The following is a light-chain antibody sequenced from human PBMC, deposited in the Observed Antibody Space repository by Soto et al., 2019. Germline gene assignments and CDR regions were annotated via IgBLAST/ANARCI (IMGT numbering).Light chain of an antibody. CDR2: DAS. CDR3: HQYSSSRRT. Sequence: DIQMTQSPSTLSASVGDRVTVTCRASQTIGSWLAWYQQKPGRAPKLLIFDASSLESGVPSRFSGSGSGTDFTLTISRLEPEDFAVYYCHQYSSSRRTFGQGTKVDIK. CDR1: QTIGSW. V-gene: IGKV1-5*01. J-gene: IGKJ1*01.